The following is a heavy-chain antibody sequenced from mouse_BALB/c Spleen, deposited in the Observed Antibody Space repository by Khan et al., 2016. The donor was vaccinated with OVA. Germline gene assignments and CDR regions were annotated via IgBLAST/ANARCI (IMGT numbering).Heavy chain of an antibody. CDR1: GYTFTSYW. V-gene: IGHV1S81*02. J-gene: IGHJ2*01. Sequence: QVQLQQPGAELVKAGASVKMSCKASGYTFTSYWMHWVKQRLGQGLEWFAETNPTNGRTYYNEKFKSKATLTVDKSSSTAYMLLSGPTCEDSAVDYCARIKKIVATYFDYWGQGTTRTVS. CDR2: TNPTNGRT. CDR3: ARIKKIVATYFDY. D-gene: IGHD1-1*01.